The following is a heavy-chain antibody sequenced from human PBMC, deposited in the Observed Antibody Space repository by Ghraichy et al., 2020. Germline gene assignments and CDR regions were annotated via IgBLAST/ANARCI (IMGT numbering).Heavy chain of an antibody. V-gene: IGHV4-34*01. CDR1: GGSFSGYY. D-gene: IGHD3-16*01. J-gene: IGHJ1*01. CDR2: INHSGST. Sequence: SETLSLTCAVYGGSFSGYYWSWIRQPPGKGLEWIGEINHSGSTNYNPSLKSRVTISVDTSKNQFSLKLSSVTAADTAVYYCAREAWGTSQAEYFQHWGQGTLVTVSS. CDR3: AREAWGTSQAEYFQH.